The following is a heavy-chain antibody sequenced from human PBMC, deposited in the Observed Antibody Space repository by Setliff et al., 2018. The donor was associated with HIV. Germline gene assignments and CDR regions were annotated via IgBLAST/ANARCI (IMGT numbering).Heavy chain of an antibody. J-gene: IGHJ1*01. CDR3: ARGPYYYNSSGQISAEYFQH. CDR1: GGSIRSSGYS. D-gene: IGHD3-22*01. V-gene: IGHV4-30-2*01. Sequence: SETLSLTCAVSGGSIRSSGYSWSWIRQPPGKGLEWIGYISQSGSTYYNPSLRSRVTISVDRSKNQFSLKLSSVTAADTAVYYCARGPYYYNSSGQISAEYFQHWGQGTLVTVSS. CDR2: ISQSGST.